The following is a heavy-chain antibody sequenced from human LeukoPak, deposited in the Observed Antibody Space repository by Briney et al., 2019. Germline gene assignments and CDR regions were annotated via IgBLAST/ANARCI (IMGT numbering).Heavy chain of an antibody. J-gene: IGHJ4*02. CDR3: AKRGRGYSSSWIDY. CDR2: ISGSGGST. V-gene: IGHV3-23*01. CDR1: GFTFSSYA. Sequence: GGSLRLSCAASGFTFSSYAMSWVRQAPGNGLEWVSAISGSGGSTYYADSVKGRFTISRDNSKNTLYLQMNSLRAEDTAVYYCAKRGRGYSSSWIDYWGQGTLVTVSS. D-gene: IGHD6-13*01.